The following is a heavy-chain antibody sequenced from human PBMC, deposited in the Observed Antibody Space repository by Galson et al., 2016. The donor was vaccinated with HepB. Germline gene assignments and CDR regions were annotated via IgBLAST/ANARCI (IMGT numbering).Heavy chain of an antibody. D-gene: IGHD3-16*01. CDR1: GFTFSDFA. J-gene: IGHJ4*02. Sequence: SLRLSCAASGFTFSDFAMHWVRQAPGKGLEWVTVISYHGIQKYYADSVKGRFTISRDNSRNTVYLHMTSLRVEDTAVYYCAKRGYDDGPIGYWGQGTLVTVSP. V-gene: IGHV3-30*18. CDR2: ISYHGIQK. CDR3: AKRGYDDGPIGY.